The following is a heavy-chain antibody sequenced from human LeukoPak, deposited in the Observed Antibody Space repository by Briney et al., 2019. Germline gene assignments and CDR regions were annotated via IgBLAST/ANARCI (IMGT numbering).Heavy chain of an antibody. D-gene: IGHD5-12*01. CDR2: IYHSGST. V-gene: IGHV4-38-2*02. CDR3: ASYSGYGRRMYYYYMDV. Sequence: SETLSLTCTVSGYSISSGYYWGWIRQPPGKGLEWIGSIYHSGSTYYNPSLKSRVSISVDTSKNQFSLKLSSVTAADTAVYYCASYSGYGRRMYYYYMDVWGKGTTVTVSS. CDR1: GYSISSGYY. J-gene: IGHJ6*03.